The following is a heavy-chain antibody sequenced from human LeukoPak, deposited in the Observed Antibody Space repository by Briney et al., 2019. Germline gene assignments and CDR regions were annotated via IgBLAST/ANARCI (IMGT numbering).Heavy chain of an antibody. D-gene: IGHD6-13*01. Sequence: ASVKVSCKASGGIFSRYAISWVRQAPGQGLEWMGGLVPMFGTPNQAQKFQGRVTITADESTSTAYMELSSLRSDDTAVYYCARDQGYSSSWYVDYWGQGTLVTVSS. CDR1: GGIFSRYA. V-gene: IGHV1-69*01. J-gene: IGHJ4*02. CDR2: LVPMFGTP. CDR3: ARDQGYSSSWYVDY.